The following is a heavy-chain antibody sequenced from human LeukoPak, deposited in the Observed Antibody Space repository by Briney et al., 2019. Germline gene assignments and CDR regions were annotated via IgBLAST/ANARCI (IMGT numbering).Heavy chain of an antibody. V-gene: IGHV1-2*02. J-gene: IGHJ5*02. CDR3: ARVGEDSSSWYYNWFDP. D-gene: IGHD6-13*01. Sequence: ASVKVSCKASGYTFTGYYMHWARQAPGQGLEWMGWINPNSGGTNYAQKFQGRVTMTRDTSISTAYMELSRLRSDDTAVYYCARVGEDSSSWYYNWFDPWGQGTLVTVSS. CDR2: INPNSGGT. CDR1: GYTFTGYY.